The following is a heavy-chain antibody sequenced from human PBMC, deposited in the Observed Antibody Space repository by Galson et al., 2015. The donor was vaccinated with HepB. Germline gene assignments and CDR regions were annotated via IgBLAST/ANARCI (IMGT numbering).Heavy chain of an antibody. Sequence: SLRLSCAASGFSFSSSWMSWFRQAPGKGLEWISYISSSGRPIKYADSVKGRFTISRNNANNSLYLQMNNLRADDTAVYYCARHSEVLIFFREFWWFDPWGQGTLVTVSS. J-gene: IGHJ5*02. CDR1: GFSFSSSW. CDR3: ARHSEVLIFFREFWWFDP. CDR2: ISSSGRPI. V-gene: IGHV3-11*01. D-gene: IGHD2-8*01.